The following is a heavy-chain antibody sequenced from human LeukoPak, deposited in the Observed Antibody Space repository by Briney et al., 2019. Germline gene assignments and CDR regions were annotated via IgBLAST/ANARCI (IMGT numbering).Heavy chain of an antibody. V-gene: IGHV3-23*01. CDR1: GFTFSSYA. CDR2: ISGSGGST. D-gene: IGHD5-12*01. J-gene: IGHJ4*02. CDR3: TAYSGYGSYFDY. Sequence: PGGSLRLSCAPSGFTFSSYAMGWVRQAPRKGLEWVSAISGSGGSTYYADSVKGRFTISRDNAKNTLYLQMNSLRAEDTAVYYCTAYSGYGSYFDYWGQGTLVTVSS.